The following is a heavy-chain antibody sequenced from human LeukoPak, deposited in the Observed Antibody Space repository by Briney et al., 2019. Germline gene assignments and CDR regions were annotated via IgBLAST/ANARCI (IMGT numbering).Heavy chain of an antibody. CDR2: ISGSGGST. CDR3: TRVGYIDEGIDY. CDR1: GFSFSNYA. D-gene: IGHD5-24*01. Sequence: PGGSLRLSCAASGFSFSNYAMSWVRQAPGKGLEWVSAISGSGGSTYYADSVKGRFIISRDYSKNTLFLQMNSLSAEDTAIYYCTRVGYIDEGIDYWGQGTLVTVSS. V-gene: IGHV3-23*01. J-gene: IGHJ4*02.